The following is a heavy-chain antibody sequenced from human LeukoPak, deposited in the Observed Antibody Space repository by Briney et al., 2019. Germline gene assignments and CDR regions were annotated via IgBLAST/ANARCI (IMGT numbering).Heavy chain of an antibody. J-gene: IGHJ6*03. Sequence: PSETLSLTCAVYGGSFSGYYWSWIRQPPGKGLEWIGEINHSGSTNYNPSLKSRVTISVDTSKNQFSLKLSSVTAADTAVYYCARGYSSYCSSTSCPYYYYYYMDVRGKGTTVTVSS. CDR2: INHSGST. CDR3: ARGYSSYCSSTSCPYYYYYYMDV. CDR1: GGSFSGYY. D-gene: IGHD2-2*01. V-gene: IGHV4-34*01.